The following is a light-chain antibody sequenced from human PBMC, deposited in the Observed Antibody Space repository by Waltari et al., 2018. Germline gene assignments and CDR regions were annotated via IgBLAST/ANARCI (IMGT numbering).Light chain of an antibody. Sequence: IVMTQSPDSLAVSLGERATINCQPSQSVFYTTDNNNYFAWYQQKPGQAPKSLIYWSSTRESGVPDRFSGSGSGTDFTLTISSLQAEDVAVYYCQQYCSTPPTFGQGTKVEIK. J-gene: IGKJ1*01. CDR1: QSVFYTTDNNNY. V-gene: IGKV4-1*01. CDR2: WSS. CDR3: QQYCSTPPT.